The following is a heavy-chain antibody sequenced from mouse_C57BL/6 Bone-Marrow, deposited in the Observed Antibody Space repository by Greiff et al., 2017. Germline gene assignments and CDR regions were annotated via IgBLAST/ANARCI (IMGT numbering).Heavy chain of an antibody. CDR2: FHPYNDDT. CDR3: ARGDDGYPSWFAY. D-gene: IGHD2-3*01. Sequence: QVHVKQSGAELVKPGASVKMSCKASGYTFTTYPIEWMKQNHGKSLEWIGNFHPYNDDTKYNEKCKGKATLTVEKSSSTVYLELSRLTSDDSAVYYCARGDDGYPSWFAYWGQGTLVTVSA. CDR1: GYTFTTYP. J-gene: IGHJ3*01. V-gene: IGHV1-47*01.